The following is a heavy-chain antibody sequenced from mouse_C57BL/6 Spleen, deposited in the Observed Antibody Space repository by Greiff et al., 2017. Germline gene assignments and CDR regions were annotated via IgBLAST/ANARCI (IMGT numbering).Heavy chain of an antibody. J-gene: IGHJ4*01. Sequence: QVQLRQSGAELVKPGASVKISCKASGYAFSSYWMNWVKQRPGKGLEWIGQIYPGDGDTNYNGKFKGKATLTADKSSSTAYMQLSSLTSEDSAVYFCARGDGDYAMDYWGQGTSVPVST. CDR3: ARGDGDYAMDY. D-gene: IGHD3-3*01. CDR1: GYAFSSYW. V-gene: IGHV1-80*01. CDR2: IYPGDGDT.